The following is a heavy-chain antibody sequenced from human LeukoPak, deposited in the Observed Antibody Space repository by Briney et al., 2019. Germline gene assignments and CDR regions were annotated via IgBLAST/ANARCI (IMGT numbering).Heavy chain of an antibody. V-gene: IGHV3-23*01. CDR3: ARDGRLHDIVTGYYRVGYFQH. CDR2: ISGGDIST. J-gene: IGHJ1*01. Sequence: GGSLRLSCAASGFTFSQSAMSWVRQAPGKGLEWVSNISGGDISTYYADSVKGRFTISRDNSKNTLYLQMSSLRAEDTAVYYCARDGRLHDIVTGYYRVGYFQHWGQGTLVTVSS. CDR1: GFTFSQSA. D-gene: IGHD3-9*01.